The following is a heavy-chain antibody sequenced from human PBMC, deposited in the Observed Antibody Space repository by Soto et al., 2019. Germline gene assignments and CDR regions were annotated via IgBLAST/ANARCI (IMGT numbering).Heavy chain of an antibody. CDR1: GFTFSAYA. V-gene: IGHV3-30-3*01. J-gene: IGHJ4*02. CDR2: ISYDGRET. D-gene: IGHD2-21*02. Sequence: GGSLRLSCAASGFTFSAYAFHWVRQAPGKGLEWLSVISYDGRETHYADSVEGRFIISRDSSKKTAYLQMNSLRGDDTAVYFCATDPVAVTGSFIDSWGQGALVTVSS. CDR3: ATDPVAVTGSFIDS.